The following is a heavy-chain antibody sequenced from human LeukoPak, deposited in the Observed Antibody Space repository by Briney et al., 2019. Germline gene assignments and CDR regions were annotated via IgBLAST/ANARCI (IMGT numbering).Heavy chain of an antibody. CDR1: GGSFSGYY. V-gene: IGHV4-34*09. CDR2: INHSGST. J-gene: IGHJ6*02. CDR3: ARDPLGDCSGGSCVYGMDV. Sequence: SETLSLTCAVYGGSFSGYYWSWIRQPPGKGLEWIGEINHSGSTYYNPSLKSRVTISVDTSKNQFSLKLSSVTAADTAVYYCARDPLGDCSGGSCVYGMDVWGQGTTVTVSS. D-gene: IGHD2-15*01.